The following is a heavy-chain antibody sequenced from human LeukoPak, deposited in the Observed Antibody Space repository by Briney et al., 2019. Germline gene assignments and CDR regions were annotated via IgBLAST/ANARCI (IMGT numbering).Heavy chain of an antibody. V-gene: IGHV3-64D*06. Sequence: GGSLRLSCSASGFTFSSYAMYWVRQAPGTGLEYVSAISSNGGNADYADSVKGRFTISRDNSKNTLYLQMSSLRAEDTAVYYCVRDNKVVATIREFDYWGQGTLVTVSS. J-gene: IGHJ4*02. CDR3: VRDNKVVATIREFDY. CDR1: GFTFSSYA. D-gene: IGHD5-12*01. CDR2: ISSNGGNA.